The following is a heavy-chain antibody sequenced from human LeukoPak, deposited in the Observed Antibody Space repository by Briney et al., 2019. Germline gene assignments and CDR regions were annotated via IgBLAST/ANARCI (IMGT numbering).Heavy chain of an antibody. CDR1: GFSFTDYP. CDR3: ASDQRYAFDY. V-gene: IGHV3-48*02. Sequence: GSLRLSCATSGFSFTDYPMNWVRQAPGKGLEWVSNIRTSAEGANYAYYADSVKGRVTISRDDAKNTLYLHMNSLRDDDTAVYYCASDQRYAFDYWGQGILVAVSS. J-gene: IGHJ4*02. CDR2: IRTSAEGANYA. D-gene: IGHD3-9*01.